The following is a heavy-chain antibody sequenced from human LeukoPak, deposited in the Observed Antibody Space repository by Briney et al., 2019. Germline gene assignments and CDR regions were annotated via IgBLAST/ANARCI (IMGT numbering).Heavy chain of an antibody. CDR3: ARVVCSSTSCYYYMDV. Sequence: PGGSLRLSCAASGFTLSDYYMSWIRQAPGKGLEWVSYISSSGSTIYYADSVKGRFTISRDNAKNSLYLQMNSLRAEDTAVYYCARVVCSSTSCYYYMDVWGKGTTVTISS. J-gene: IGHJ6*03. V-gene: IGHV3-11*01. CDR2: ISSSGSTI. CDR1: GFTLSDYY. D-gene: IGHD2-2*01.